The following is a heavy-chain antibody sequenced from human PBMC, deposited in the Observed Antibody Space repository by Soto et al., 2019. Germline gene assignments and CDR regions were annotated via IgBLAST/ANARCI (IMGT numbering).Heavy chain of an antibody. J-gene: IGHJ4*02. CDR2: IYSGGST. V-gene: IGHV3-66*01. D-gene: IGHD1-7*01. CDR3: ARDITGTAYLDN. Sequence: GGSLRLSCAASGFPVSSNYMSWVRQAPGKGLEWVSVIYSGGSTYYADSVKGRFTISRDNSKNTLYLQMNSLRAEDTAVYYCARDITGTAYLDNWGQGTLVTLSS. CDR1: GFPVSSNY.